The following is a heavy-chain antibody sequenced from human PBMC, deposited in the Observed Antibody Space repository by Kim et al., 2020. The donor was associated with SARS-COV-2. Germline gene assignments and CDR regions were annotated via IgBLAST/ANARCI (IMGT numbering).Heavy chain of an antibody. CDR3: ARGGYYYYYGMDV. Sequence: YADSVKGRFPTSRDNSKNTLYLQMGSLRAEDMAVYYCARGGYYYYYGMDVWGKGPRSPSPQ. V-gene: IGHV3-64*02. D-gene: IGHD2-15*01. J-gene: IGHJ6*01.